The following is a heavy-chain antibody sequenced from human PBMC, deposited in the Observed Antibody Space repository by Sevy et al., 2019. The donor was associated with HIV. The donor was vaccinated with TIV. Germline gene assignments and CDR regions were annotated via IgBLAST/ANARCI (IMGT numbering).Heavy chain of an antibody. CDR1: GFTFSSYE. J-gene: IGHJ4*02. V-gene: IGHV3-48*03. Sequence: GGSLRLSCAASGFTFSSYEMNWVRQAPGKGLEWVSYISSSGSTIYYADSVKGRFTISRDNAKNSLYLQMNSLRADDTAVYYCAIPRYGAGSYYIGGLDYWGQGTLVTVSS. D-gene: IGHD3-10*01. CDR2: ISSSGSTI. CDR3: AIPRYGAGSYYIGGLDY.